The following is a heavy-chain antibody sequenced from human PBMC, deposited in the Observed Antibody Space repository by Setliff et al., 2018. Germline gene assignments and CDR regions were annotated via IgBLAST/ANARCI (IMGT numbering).Heavy chain of an antibody. J-gene: IGHJ6*02. CDR3: AAEGRVGVPAANYYYYYGMDV. V-gene: IGHV1-18*01. CDR2: ISAYNGNT. Sequence: ASVKVSCKASGYTFTSYGISWVRQAPGQGLEWMGWISAYNGNTNYAQKLQGRVTMTTDTSTSTAYMELRSLRSEDTAVYYCAAEGRVGVPAANYYYYYGMDVWGQGTTVTVSS. CDR1: GYTFTSYG. D-gene: IGHD2-2*01.